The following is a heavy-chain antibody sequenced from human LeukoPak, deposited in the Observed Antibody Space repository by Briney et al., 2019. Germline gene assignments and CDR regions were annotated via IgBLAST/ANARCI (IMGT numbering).Heavy chain of an antibody. D-gene: IGHD3-22*01. J-gene: IGHJ5*02. V-gene: IGHV4-31*03. Sequence: SETLSLTCTVSGGSIGTGDYYWSWIRQLPGKGLEWIAYIYYGGSTYYNPSLKSRLTISIDASKNQFSLNLTSVTAADTAVYYCARAGSSGHNWFDPWGQGTLVTVSS. CDR2: IYYGGST. CDR1: GGSIGTGDYY. CDR3: ARAGSSGHNWFDP.